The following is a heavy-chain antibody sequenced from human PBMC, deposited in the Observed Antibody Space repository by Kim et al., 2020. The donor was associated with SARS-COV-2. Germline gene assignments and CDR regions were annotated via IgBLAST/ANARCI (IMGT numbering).Heavy chain of an antibody. D-gene: IGHD1-26*01. J-gene: IGHJ4*02. CDR2: IYYSGST. V-gene: IGHV4-39*07. Sequence: SETLSLTCTVSGGSISSSSYYWGWIRQPPGKGLEWIGSIYYSGSTYYNPSLKSRVTISVDTSKNQFSLKLSSVTAADTAVYYCARDQGTEWELDYWGQGTLVTVSS. CDR3: ARDQGTEWELDY. CDR1: GGSISSSSYY.